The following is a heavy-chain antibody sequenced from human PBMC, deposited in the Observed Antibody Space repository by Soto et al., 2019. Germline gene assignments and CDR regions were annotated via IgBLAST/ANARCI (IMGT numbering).Heavy chain of an antibody. D-gene: IGHD3-9*01. CDR2: MNPNSGNT. CDR3: ARDPYDILTGYYALAEYFQH. V-gene: IGHV1-8*01. Sequence: ASVKVSCKASGYTFTSYDINWVRQATGQGLEWMGWMNPNSGNTGYAQKFQGRVTMTRNTSISTAYMELSSLRSEDTAVYYCARDPYDILTGYYALAEYFQHWGQGTLVTVSS. CDR1: GYTFTSYD. J-gene: IGHJ1*01.